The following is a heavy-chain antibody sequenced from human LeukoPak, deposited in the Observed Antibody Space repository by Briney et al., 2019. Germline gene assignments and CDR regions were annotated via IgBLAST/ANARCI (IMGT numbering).Heavy chain of an antibody. Sequence: PGGSLRLSCAASGFTFSSYAMTWVRQAPGKGLEWVSSISASGDSTYYAATVKGRYSISRDDSRNTVYLQMNSLRAEDTAVYYCAKEGAYFGSGSYIGHYMDVWGKGTTGTVSS. V-gene: IGHV3-23*01. J-gene: IGHJ6*03. D-gene: IGHD3-10*01. CDR3: AKEGAYFGSGSYIGHYMDV. CDR1: GFTFSSYA. CDR2: ISASGDST.